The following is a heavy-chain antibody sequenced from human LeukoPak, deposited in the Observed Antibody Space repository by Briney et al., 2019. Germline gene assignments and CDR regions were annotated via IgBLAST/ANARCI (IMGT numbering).Heavy chain of an antibody. CDR3: ARIALYCGGDCYLSVGAFDI. V-gene: IGHV5-51*01. D-gene: IGHD2-21*02. J-gene: IGHJ3*02. Sequence: PGKSLKISCKGSGYSFTNYWIGWVRQMPGKGLEWIGIIYPDDSDTRYSPSFQGQVTISADKSITTAYLQWSSLKASDTAMYYCARIALYCGGDCYLSVGAFDIWGQGTMVTVSS. CDR2: IYPDDSDT. CDR1: GYSFTNYW.